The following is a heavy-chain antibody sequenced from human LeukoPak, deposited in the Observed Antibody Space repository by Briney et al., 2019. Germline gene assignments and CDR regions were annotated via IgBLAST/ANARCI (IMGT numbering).Heavy chain of an antibody. Sequence: GGSLRLSCAASGFTVSSNYMSWVRQAPGKGLEWVSVIYSGGSTYYADSVKGRFTISRDNSKNTLYLQMNSLRAEDTAVYYCARAQVVYGSGSYPYFDYWGQGTLVTVSS. D-gene: IGHD3-10*01. CDR2: IYSGGST. V-gene: IGHV3-53*01. J-gene: IGHJ4*02. CDR3: ARAQVVYGSGSYPYFDY. CDR1: GFTVSSNY.